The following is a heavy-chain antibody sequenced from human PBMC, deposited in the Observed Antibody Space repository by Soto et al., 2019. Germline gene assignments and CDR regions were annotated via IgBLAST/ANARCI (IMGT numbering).Heavy chain of an antibody. Sequence: PGESLKISCKGSGYTFTSYWISWVRQXPWKGLEWMGRIDPSDSYTNYSPSFQGHVTISADKSISTAYLQWSSLKASDTAMYYCARDPRDYYDSSGYYYSEAKXWGKGTLVTVSS. D-gene: IGHD3-22*01. V-gene: IGHV5-10-1*01. CDR3: ARDPRDYYDSSGYYYSEAKX. J-gene: IGHJ4*02. CDR1: GYTFTSYW. CDR2: IDPSDSYT.